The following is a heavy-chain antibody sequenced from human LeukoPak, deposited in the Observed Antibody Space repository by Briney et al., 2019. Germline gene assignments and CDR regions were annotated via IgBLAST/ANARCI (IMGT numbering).Heavy chain of an antibody. D-gene: IGHD2-15*01. CDR1: GFTFSSYA. CDR3: ARGSYNSGGTSDY. V-gene: IGHV3-23*01. Sequence: GGSLRLSCAASGFTFSSYAMSWVRQAPGKGPEWVSSITSSGAATYYADSVKGRFTISRDNSDNTLYLQMNSLRAEDTAVYYCARGSYNSGGTSDYWGQGTLVTVSS. J-gene: IGHJ4*02. CDR2: ITSSGAAT.